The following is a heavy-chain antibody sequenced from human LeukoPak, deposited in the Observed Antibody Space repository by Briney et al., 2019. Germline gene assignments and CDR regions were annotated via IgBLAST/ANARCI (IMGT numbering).Heavy chain of an antibody. CDR1: GGSISSSSYY. CDR2: IYYSGNT. J-gene: IGHJ4*02. D-gene: IGHD5-12*01. Sequence: PSETPSLTCTVSGGSISSSSYYWGWIRQPPGKGLEWIGSIYYSGNTYYNPSLKSRVTISVDTSKNQFSLKLSSVTAADTAVYYCARLDIMATIVDYWGQGTLVTVSS. CDR3: ARLDIMATIVDY. V-gene: IGHV4-39*01.